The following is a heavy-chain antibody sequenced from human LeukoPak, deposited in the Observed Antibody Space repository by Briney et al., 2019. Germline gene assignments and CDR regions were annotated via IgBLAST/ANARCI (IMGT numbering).Heavy chain of an antibody. J-gene: IGHJ5*02. CDR1: SGSISTSNYY. CDR3: ARGVGSSWYFLWFDP. Sequence: SETLSLTCTVSSGSISTSNYYWGWVRQPPGKALEWIGNIFYSGSTYYNPSLKSRVTISVDTSKNQFSLKLSSVTAADTAVYYCARGVGSSWYFLWFDPWGQGTLVTVSS. CDR2: IFYSGST. D-gene: IGHD6-13*01. V-gene: IGHV4-39*07.